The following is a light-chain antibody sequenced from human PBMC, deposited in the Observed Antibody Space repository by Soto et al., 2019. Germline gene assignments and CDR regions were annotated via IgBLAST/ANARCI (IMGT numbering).Light chain of an antibody. CDR2: AVS. CDR1: SSDVGGYNY. V-gene: IGLV2-14*01. CDR3: TSYTSSSTYV. J-gene: IGLJ1*01. Sequence: QSALTQPASVSGSPGQSITISCTGTSSDVGGYNYVSWYQQHPGKAPKLMISAVSNRPSGVSNRFSGSKSGNTASLTISGLQPEDEADYYCTSYTSSSTYVFATGTKVTVL.